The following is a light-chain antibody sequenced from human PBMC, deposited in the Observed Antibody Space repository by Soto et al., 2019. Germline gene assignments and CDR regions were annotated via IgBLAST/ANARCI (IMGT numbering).Light chain of an antibody. Sequence: QSVLTQPASVSGSPGQSITISCTGTSSDVGGYKYVSWYQQHPGKAPKLIIYDVSNRPSGVSNRFSDSKSGNTASLTISGLQAEDEADYYCSSYTSSGTLVVFGGGTKLTVL. J-gene: IGLJ2*01. CDR1: SSDVGGYKY. V-gene: IGLV2-14*01. CDR2: DVS. CDR3: SSYTSSGTLVV.